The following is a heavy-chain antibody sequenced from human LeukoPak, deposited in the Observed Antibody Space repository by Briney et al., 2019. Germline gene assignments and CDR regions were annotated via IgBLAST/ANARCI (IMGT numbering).Heavy chain of an antibody. Sequence: GGSLRLSCAASGFSFSSYSMKWVRQAPGKGLEWVSSISSSSNYIYYADSVKGRFTISRDNAKNSLYLQMNSLRAEDTAVYYCARSGGGFWFDPWGQGTLVTVSS. CDR1: GFSFSSYS. V-gene: IGHV3-21*01. J-gene: IGHJ5*02. CDR3: ARSGGGFWFDP. D-gene: IGHD3-16*01. CDR2: ISSSSNYI.